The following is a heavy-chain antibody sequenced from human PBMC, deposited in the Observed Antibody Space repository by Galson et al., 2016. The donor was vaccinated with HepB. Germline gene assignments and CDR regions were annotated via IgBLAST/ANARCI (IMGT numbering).Heavy chain of an antibody. V-gene: IGHV3-53*01. CDR1: GYTVGSDF. CDR3: ASRAA. Sequence: SLRLSCAASGYTVGSDFMTWVRQAPGKGLEWVSMFHGGANTYYADSVKGRFTLSRDTSKNTLYLQMNSLSVEDTAIYYCASRAAWGQGTLVTVSS. D-gene: IGHD2-15*01. CDR2: FHGGANT. J-gene: IGHJ4*02.